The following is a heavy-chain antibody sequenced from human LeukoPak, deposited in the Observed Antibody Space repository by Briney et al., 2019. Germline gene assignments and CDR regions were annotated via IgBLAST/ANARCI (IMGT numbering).Heavy chain of an antibody. CDR3: AREQFYYGSGRYYNENDY. CDR1: GGTFSSYA. V-gene: IGHV1-69*05. CDR2: IIPIFGTA. D-gene: IGHD3-10*01. J-gene: IGHJ4*02. Sequence: ASVKVSCKASGGTFSSYAISWVRQAPGQGLEWMGGIIPIFGTANYAQKFQGRVTMTRDTSISTAYMELSRLRSDDTAVDFCAREQFYYGSGRYYNENDYWGQGTLVTVSS.